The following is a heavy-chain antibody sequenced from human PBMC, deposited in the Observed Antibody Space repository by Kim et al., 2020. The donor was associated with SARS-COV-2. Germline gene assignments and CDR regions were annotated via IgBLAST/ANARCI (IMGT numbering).Heavy chain of an antibody. Sequence: ASVKVSCKASGYTFTSYAMNWVRQAPGQGLEWMGWINTNTGNPTYAQDFTGRFVFSLDTSVSTAYLQISSLKAEDTAVYYCARSGYDILTGSPQAYYYYGMDVWGQGTTVTVSS. J-gene: IGHJ6*02. CDR3: ARSGYDILTGSPQAYYYYGMDV. D-gene: IGHD3-9*01. CDR2: INTNTGNP. V-gene: IGHV7-4-1*02. CDR1: GYTFTSYA.